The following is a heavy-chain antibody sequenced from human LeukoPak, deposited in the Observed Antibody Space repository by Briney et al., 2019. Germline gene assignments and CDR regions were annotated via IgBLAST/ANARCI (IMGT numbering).Heavy chain of an antibody. CDR3: ASRGDYYYYYGMDV. V-gene: IGHV1-8*01. D-gene: IGHD2-21*02. CDR2: MNPNSGNT. Sequence: GESLKISCKASGYTFTSYDINWVRQATGQGLEWMGWMNPNSGNTGYAQKFQGRVTMTRNTSISTAYMELSSLRSEDTAVYYCASRGDYYYYYGMDVWGQGTTVTVSS. CDR1: GYTFTSYD. J-gene: IGHJ6*02.